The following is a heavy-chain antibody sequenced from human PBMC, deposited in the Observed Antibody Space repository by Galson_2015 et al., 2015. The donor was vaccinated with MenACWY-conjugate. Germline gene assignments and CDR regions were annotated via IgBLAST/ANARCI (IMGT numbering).Heavy chain of an antibody. Sequence: SVKVSCKASGYTFRVHDINWVQQAPGQGLEWMGWINVYSGNTGYAEKSQGRVTMTADTSTSTAYMELRSLRSDDTAVYFCARETLGSGWYFFDFWGQGTPVTVSS. CDR3: ARETLGSGWYFFDF. CDR1: GYTFRVHD. CDR2: INVYSGNT. J-gene: IGHJ4*02. V-gene: IGHV1-18*01. D-gene: IGHD6-19*01.